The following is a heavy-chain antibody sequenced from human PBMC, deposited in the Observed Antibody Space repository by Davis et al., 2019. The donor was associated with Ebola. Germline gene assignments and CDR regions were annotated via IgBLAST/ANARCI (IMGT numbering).Heavy chain of an antibody. CDR1: GFTFNNYW. V-gene: IGHV3-74*01. CDR3: ARDKAGGNY. Sequence: HTGGSLRLSCVASGFTFNNYWMHWVRQAPGKGPMWVSRINNDGSWTSYADSVKGRFTISRDNAKNTLYLQMNSLRAKDTAVYYCARDKAGGNYWGQGTLVTVSS. J-gene: IGHJ4*02. CDR2: INNDGSWT. D-gene: IGHD3-10*01.